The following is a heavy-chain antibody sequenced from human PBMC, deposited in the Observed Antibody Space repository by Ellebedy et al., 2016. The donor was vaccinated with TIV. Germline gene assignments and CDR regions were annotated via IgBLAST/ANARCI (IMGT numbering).Heavy chain of an antibody. CDR2: VRGRSLDYST. CDR3: GRGPQGLGPEEV. CDR1: GFTVSDHH. Sequence: GESLKISCVAVGFTVSDHHVDWVRQAPGKGLEWVGRVRGRSLDYSTEYVASVRGRFTISTDESKNSAYLQMNSLTAEDTAVYYCGRGPQGLGPEEVWGEGTTVTVSS. V-gene: IGHV3-72*01. D-gene: IGHD5-12*01. J-gene: IGHJ6*04.